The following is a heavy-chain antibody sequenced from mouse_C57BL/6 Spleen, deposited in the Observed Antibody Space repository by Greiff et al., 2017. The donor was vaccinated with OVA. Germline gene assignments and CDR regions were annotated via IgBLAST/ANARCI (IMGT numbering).Heavy chain of an antibody. Sequence: DVKLVESGGGLVQPGGSLKLSCAASGFTFSDYYMYWVRQTPEKRLEWVAYISNGGGSTYYPDTVKGRFTISRDNAKNTLYLQMSRLKSEDTAMYYCARHEDSNYEWYFDVWGTGTTVTVSS. CDR2: ISNGGGST. CDR3: ARHEDSNYEWYFDV. V-gene: IGHV5-12*01. CDR1: GFTFSDYY. D-gene: IGHD2-5*01. J-gene: IGHJ1*03.